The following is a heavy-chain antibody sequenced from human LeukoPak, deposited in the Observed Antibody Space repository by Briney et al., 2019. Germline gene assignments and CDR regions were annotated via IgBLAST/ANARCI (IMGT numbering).Heavy chain of an antibody. CDR1: GFTFSSYA. D-gene: IGHD1-26*01. Sequence: GGSLRLSCAASGFTFSSYAMSWVRQAPGKGLEWVSAISGSGGSTYYADSVKGRFTISRDNSKNTLYLQMDSLRAEDTAVYYCATLVGALKPGDYWGQGTLVTVSS. CDR2: ISGSGGST. V-gene: IGHV3-23*01. CDR3: ATLVGALKPGDY. J-gene: IGHJ4*02.